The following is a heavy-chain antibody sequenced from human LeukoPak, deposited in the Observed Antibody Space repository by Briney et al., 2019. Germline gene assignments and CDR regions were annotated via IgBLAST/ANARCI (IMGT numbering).Heavy chain of an antibody. D-gene: IGHD1-7*01. V-gene: IGHV1-69*13. CDR2: IIPIFGTA. CDR1: GGTFSSYA. J-gene: IGHJ5*02. CDR3: ARVGHNWNYGWFDP. Sequence: SVKVSCKASGGTFSSYAISWVRQAPGQGLEWMGGIIPIFGTANYAQKFQGRVTITADESTSTAHMELSSLRSEDTAVYYCARVGHNWNYGWFDPWGQGTLVTVSS.